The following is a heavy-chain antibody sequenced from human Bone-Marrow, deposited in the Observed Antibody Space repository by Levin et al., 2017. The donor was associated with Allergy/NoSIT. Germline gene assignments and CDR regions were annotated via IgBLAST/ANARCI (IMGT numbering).Heavy chain of an antibody. Sequence: EASVKVSCKASGYTFTSYGISWVRQAPGQGLEWMGWISPYNDNTNYAQKLQGRITMTADTSTGTAYMELRSLRSDDTAVYYCAREVWFGESLDYWGQGTLVTVSS. CDR1: GYTFTSYG. D-gene: IGHD3-10*01. CDR2: ISPYNDNT. CDR3: AREVWFGESLDY. J-gene: IGHJ4*02. V-gene: IGHV1-18*01.